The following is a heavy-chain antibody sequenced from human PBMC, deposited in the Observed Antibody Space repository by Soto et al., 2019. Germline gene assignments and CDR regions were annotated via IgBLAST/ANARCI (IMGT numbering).Heavy chain of an antibody. V-gene: IGHV4-39*01. CDR2: IYYSGST. Sequence: QLQLQESGPGLVKPSETLSLTCTVSGGSISSSSYYWGWIRQPPGKGLEWIGSIYYSGSTYYNPSLKSRVTISVDTSKNQFSLKLSSVTAADTAVYYCARQARTYFLAGYWGQGTLVTVSS. D-gene: IGHD3-9*01. CDR1: GGSISSSSYY. CDR3: ARQARTYFLAGY. J-gene: IGHJ4*02.